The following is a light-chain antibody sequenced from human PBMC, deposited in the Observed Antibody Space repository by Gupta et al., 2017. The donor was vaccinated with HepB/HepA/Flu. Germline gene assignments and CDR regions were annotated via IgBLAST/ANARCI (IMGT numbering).Light chain of an antibody. CDR3: QQRTSWLRD. V-gene: IGKV3-11*01. J-gene: IGKJ2*01. CDR2: DVS. Sequence: EVVLTQSPATLSLSPGERATLSCRASQSVGSNLAWYQQKPGQSPRLLIFDVSNRATGIPATFSGSRSGTDFTLTISSLEPEDFAVYYCQQRTSWLRDFGPGTKLEIK. CDR1: QSVGSN.